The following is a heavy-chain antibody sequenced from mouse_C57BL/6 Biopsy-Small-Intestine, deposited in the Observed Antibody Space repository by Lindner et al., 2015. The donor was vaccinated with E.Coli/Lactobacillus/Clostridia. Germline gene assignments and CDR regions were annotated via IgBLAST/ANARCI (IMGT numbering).Heavy chain of an antibody. CDR2: ISAYNGNT. J-gene: IGHJ4*01. CDR1: GYKFSDFG. Sequence: SVKVSCKASGYKFSDFGFAWVRQAPGQGLEWVGWISAYNGNTNYAQKFQDRVTLTTDASTTSAYLELRSLRSDDTAVFFCARDSNWGYYHSSGYYDYWGQGTLVTVSS. CDR3: ARDSNWGYYHSSGYYDY. V-gene: IGHV1-84*02. D-gene: IGHD2-12*01.